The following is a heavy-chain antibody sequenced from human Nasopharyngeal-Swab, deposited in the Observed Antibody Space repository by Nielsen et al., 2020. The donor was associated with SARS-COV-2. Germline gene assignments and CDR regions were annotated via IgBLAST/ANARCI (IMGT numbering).Heavy chain of an antibody. CDR2: ISGGST. Sequence: GASLKISCAASGFTFSSYAMSWVRQAPGKGLEWVSAISGGSTYYADSVKGRFTISRDNSKNTLYLQMNSLRAEDTAVYYCAKDQSRNFYYYDSSGKNAFDIWGQGTMVTVSS. CDR1: GFTFSSYA. D-gene: IGHD3-22*01. J-gene: IGHJ3*02. V-gene: IGHV3-23*01. CDR3: AKDQSRNFYYYDSSGKNAFDI.